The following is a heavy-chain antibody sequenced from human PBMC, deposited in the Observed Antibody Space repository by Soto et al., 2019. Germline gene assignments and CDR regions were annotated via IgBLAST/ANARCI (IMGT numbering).Heavy chain of an antibody. CDR1: GASVSDNYW. CDR2: IFHSGTT. V-gene: IGHV4-4*02. D-gene: IGHD3-16*01. CDR3: XRGGGYRFEY. Sequence: QLPLQESGPGLVKPSGTLSLTCAVSGASVSDNYWWTWVRQPPGKGLEWIGEIFHSGTTNYNSSLKNRVTISTDKXXXXXXXXXXXXXXXXXXXXXXXRGGGYRFEYWGHGALVTVSS. J-gene: IGHJ4*01.